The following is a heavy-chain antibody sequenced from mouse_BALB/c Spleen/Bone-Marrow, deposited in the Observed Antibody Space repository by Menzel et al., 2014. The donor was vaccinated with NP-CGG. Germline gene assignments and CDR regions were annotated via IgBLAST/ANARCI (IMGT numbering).Heavy chain of an antibody. D-gene: IGHD4-1*01. CDR3: TRGGNWEDFDY. CDR1: GFTFSGFG. J-gene: IGHJ2*01. Sequence: EVMLVESGGSLVQPGGSRKLSCAASGFTFSGFGMHWVRQAPEKGLEWVAYISSGSSTIFYADTVKGRFTISRDNPKNTLFLQMTSLRSEDTAMYYCTRGGNWEDFDYWGQGTTLTVSS. V-gene: IGHV5-17*02. CDR2: ISSGSSTI.